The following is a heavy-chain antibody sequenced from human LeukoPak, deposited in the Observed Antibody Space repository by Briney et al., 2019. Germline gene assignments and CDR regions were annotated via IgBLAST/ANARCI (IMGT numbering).Heavy chain of an antibody. Sequence: TGGSLRLSCAASGFTFSSYEMNWVRQAPGKGLEWVAVISYDGSNKYYADSVKGRFTISRDNSKNTLFLQMNSLRAEDTAVYYCAKGGSSWLRPNQHWGQGTLVTVSS. D-gene: IGHD6-13*01. V-gene: IGHV3-30*18. CDR3: AKGGSSWLRPNQH. CDR1: GFTFSSYE. J-gene: IGHJ1*01. CDR2: ISYDGSNK.